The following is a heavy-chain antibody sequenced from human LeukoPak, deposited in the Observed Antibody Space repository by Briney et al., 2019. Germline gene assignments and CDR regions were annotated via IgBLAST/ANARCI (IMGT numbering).Heavy chain of an antibody. D-gene: IGHD2-2*01. J-gene: IGHJ5*02. CDR3: ARGLLLAQLLSRRWFDP. V-gene: IGHV1-8*01. CDR1: GYTFTSYD. CDR2: MNPNSGNT. Sequence: ASVKVSCKASGYTFTSYDINWVRQATGQGLEWMGWMNPNSGNTGYAQKFQGRVTMTRNTSISTAYMELSSLRSEDTAVYYCARGLLLAQLLSRRWFDPWGQGTLVTVSS.